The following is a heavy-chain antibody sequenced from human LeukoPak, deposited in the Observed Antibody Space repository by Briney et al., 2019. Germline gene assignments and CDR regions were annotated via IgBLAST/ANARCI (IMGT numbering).Heavy chain of an antibody. V-gene: IGHV3-33*06. CDR1: GFTFSSYG. CDR3: AKELAAAGGYYYYYMDV. Sequence: GGSLRLSCAASGFTFSSYGMHWVRQAPGKGLEWVAVIWYDGSNKYYADSVKDRFTISRDNSKNTLYLQMNSLRAEDTAVYYCAKELAAAGGYYYYYMDVWGKGTTVTVSS. J-gene: IGHJ6*03. CDR2: IWYDGSNK. D-gene: IGHD6-13*01.